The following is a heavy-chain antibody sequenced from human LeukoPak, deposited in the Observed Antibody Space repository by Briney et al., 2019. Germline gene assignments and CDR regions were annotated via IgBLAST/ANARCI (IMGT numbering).Heavy chain of an antibody. CDR2: INSDGSST. Sequence: PGGSLRLSCVASGFMFSSYWMNWVRQAPGKGLVWVSRINSDGSSTSYADSVKGRFTISRDNAKNTLFLQMNSLRAEDTAVYYCARGPGAFDIWSQGTMVTVSS. D-gene: IGHD2-2*01. CDR1: GFMFSSYW. J-gene: IGHJ3*02. V-gene: IGHV3-74*01. CDR3: ARGPGAFDI.